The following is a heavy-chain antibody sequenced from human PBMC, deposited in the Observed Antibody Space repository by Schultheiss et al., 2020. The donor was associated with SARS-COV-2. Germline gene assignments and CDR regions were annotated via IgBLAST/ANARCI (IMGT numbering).Heavy chain of an antibody. J-gene: IGHJ6*02. CDR2: TFSNDEK. V-gene: IGHV2-5*01. Sequence: SGPTLVKPTQTLTLTCTFSGFSLSTSGVGVGWIRQPPGKALEWLALTFSNDEKSYSTSLKSRLTISKDTSKNQVVLTMTNMDPVDTATYYCAHRYCTSTSCHPYYYYDMDVWGQGTTVTVSS. D-gene: IGHD2-2*01. CDR3: AHRYCTSTSCHPYYYYDMDV. CDR1: GFSLSTSGVG.